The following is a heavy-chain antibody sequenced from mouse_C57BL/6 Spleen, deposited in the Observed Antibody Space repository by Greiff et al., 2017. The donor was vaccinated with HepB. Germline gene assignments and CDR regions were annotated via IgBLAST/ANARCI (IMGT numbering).Heavy chain of an antibody. D-gene: IGHD2-1*01. CDR3: ARSRSYGNYFDY. CDR2: IDPSDSYT. Sequence: QVQLQQSGAELVMPGASVKLSCKASGYTFTSYWMHWVKQRPGQGLEWIGEIDPSDSYTNYNQKFKGKSTLTVDKSSSTAYMQLSSLTSEDSAVYYCARSRSYGNYFDYWGQGTTLTVSS. J-gene: IGHJ2*01. CDR1: GYTFTSYW. V-gene: IGHV1-69*01.